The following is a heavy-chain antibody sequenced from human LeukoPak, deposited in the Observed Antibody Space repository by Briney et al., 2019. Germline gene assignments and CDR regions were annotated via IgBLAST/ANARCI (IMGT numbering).Heavy chain of an antibody. CDR3: ARDSHYAFDI. CDR1: GGTFSGYA. J-gene: IGHJ3*02. V-gene: IGHV1-18*01. CDR2: ISAYNGNT. Sequence: ASVKVSCKPSGGTFSGYALSRVRQAPGQGLEWMVWISAYNGNTNYAQKLQGRVTMTTDTSTSTDSMELRSVRSDDTAVYYCARDSHYAFDIWGQGAMVTVSS.